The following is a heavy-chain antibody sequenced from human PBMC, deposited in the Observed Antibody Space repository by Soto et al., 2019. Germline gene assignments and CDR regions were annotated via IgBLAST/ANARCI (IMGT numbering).Heavy chain of an antibody. CDR2: INPNSGGT. V-gene: IGHV1-2*04. D-gene: IGHD3-9*01. CDR3: ARDKGWGQEILTGGGYYYGMDV. CDR1: GYTFTGYY. Sequence: ASVKVSCKASGYTFTGYYMHWVRQAPGQGLEWMGWINPNSGGTNYAQKFQGWVTMTRDTSISTAYMELSRLRSDDTAVYYCARDKGWGQEILTGGGYYYGMDVWCQGTTVTVSS. J-gene: IGHJ6*02.